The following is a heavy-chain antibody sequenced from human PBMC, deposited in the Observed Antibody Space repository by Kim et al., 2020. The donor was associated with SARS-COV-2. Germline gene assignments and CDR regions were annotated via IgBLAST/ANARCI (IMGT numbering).Heavy chain of an antibody. D-gene: IGHD3-3*01. J-gene: IGHJ6*01. CDR3: AKGGGGDDFWSGYYNYY. V-gene: IGHV3-30*18. Sequence: GGSLRLSCAASGFTFSSYGMHWVRQAPGKGLEWVAVISYDGSNKYYADSVKGRFTISRDNSKNTLYLQMNSLRAEDTAVYYCAKGGGGDDFWSGYYNYY. CDR2: ISYDGSNK. CDR1: GFTFSSYG.